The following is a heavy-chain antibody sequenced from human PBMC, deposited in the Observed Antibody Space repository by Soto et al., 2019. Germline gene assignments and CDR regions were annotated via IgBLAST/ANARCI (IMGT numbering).Heavy chain of an antibody. J-gene: IGHJ4*02. D-gene: IGHD3-22*01. CDR3: AREGVGGHYYDSSGYLDY. V-gene: IGHV4-59*01. Sequence: SETLSLTCTVSGGSISSYYWSWIRQPPGKGLEWIGYIYYRGSTNYNPSLKSRVTISVDTPKNQFSLKLSSVTAADTAVYYCAREGVGGHYYDSSGYLDYWGQGTLVTVSS. CDR1: GGSISSYY. CDR2: IYYRGST.